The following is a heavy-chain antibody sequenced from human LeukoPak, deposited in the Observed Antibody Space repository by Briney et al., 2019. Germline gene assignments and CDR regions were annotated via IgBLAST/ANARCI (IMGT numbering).Heavy chain of an antibody. CDR3: ARGSFYYYYYYMDV. CDR1: GFTFSSYS. Sequence: PGGSLRLSCAASGFTFSSYSMNWARQAPGKGLEWVSSISSSSSYIYYADSVKGRFTISRDNAKNSLYLQMNSLRAEDTAVYYCARGSFYYYYYYMDVWGKGTTVTVSS. J-gene: IGHJ6*03. CDR2: ISSSSSYI. V-gene: IGHV3-21*01.